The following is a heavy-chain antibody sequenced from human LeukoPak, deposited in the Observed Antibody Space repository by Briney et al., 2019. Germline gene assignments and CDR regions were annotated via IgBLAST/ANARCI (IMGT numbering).Heavy chain of an antibody. D-gene: IGHD3-10*01. CDR2: IIPILGIA. CDR3: ARDPFGGSDTYNWFAP. V-gene: IGHV1-69*04. Sequence: SVKVSCKASGGTFSSYAISWVRQAPGQGLEWMGRIIPILGIANYAQKFQGRVTITADKSTRTAYMELSSLRSEDTAVYYCARDPFGGSDTYNWFAPWGQGTLVTVSS. CDR1: GGTFSSYA. J-gene: IGHJ5*02.